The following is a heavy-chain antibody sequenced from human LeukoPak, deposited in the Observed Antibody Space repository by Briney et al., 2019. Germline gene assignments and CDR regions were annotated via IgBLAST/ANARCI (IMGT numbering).Heavy chain of an antibody. D-gene: IGHD3-10*01. CDR1: GYTFTGYY. V-gene: IGHV1-2*02. Sequence: ASVKVSCKASGYTFTGYYMHWVRQAPGQGLEWMGRINPNSGGTNYAQKFQGRVTMTRDTSISTAYMELSRLRSDDTAVYYCARVYGSGSYKPNNWFDPWGQGTLVTVSS. CDR3: ARVYGSGSYKPNNWFDP. J-gene: IGHJ5*02. CDR2: INPNSGGT.